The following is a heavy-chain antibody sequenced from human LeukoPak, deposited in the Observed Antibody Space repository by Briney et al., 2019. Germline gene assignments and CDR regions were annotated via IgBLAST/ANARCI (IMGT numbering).Heavy chain of an antibody. CDR3: TRDDYGETFDY. D-gene: IGHD4-17*01. J-gene: IGHJ4*02. Sequence: GGSLRLSCAASGFTFSSYAMSWVRQAPGKGLEWVPAISGRGGSTYYADSVKGRFTISRDNSQNTLYLQMNSLRAEDTAVYYCTRDDYGETFDYWGQGTLVTVSS. CDR2: ISGRGGST. V-gene: IGHV3-23*01. CDR1: GFTFSSYA.